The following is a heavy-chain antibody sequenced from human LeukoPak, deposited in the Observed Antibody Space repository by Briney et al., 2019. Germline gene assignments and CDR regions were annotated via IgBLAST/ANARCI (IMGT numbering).Heavy chain of an antibody. CDR2: IIPIFGTA. CDR1: GYTFTSYG. Sequence: ASVKVSCKASGYTFTSYGISWVRQAPGQGLEWMGGIIPIFGTANYAQKFQGRVTITTDESTSTAYMELSSLRSEDTAVYYCARTVSIGWFDPWGQGALVTVSS. V-gene: IGHV1-69*05. CDR3: ARTVSIGWFDP. J-gene: IGHJ5*02. D-gene: IGHD4-11*01.